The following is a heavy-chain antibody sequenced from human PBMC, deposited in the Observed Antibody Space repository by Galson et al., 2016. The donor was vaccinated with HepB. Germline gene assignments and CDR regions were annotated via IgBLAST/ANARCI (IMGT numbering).Heavy chain of an antibody. CDR2: IYSGGER. V-gene: IGHV3-53*01. Sequence: LSLTCAVSGGSISSSDWWTWVRQAPGKGLEWVSLIYSGGERRYADSVKGRFTISRDNSKNTVYLQMNSLRVEDTAMYYCGRNVPFNWGQGTLVTVSS. CDR1: GGSISSSDW. J-gene: IGHJ4*02. CDR3: GRNVPFN.